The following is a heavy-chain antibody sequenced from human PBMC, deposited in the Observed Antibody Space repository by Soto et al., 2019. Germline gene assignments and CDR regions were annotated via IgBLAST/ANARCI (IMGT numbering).Heavy chain of an antibody. Sequence: ASVKVSCKASGYTFTSYGISWVRQAPGQGLEWMGWISAYNGNTNYAQKHQGRVTMTTDTSTSTAYMELRSLRSDDTAVYYCARRDGSSSLSSYYYYGMDVWGQGTTVTVSS. CDR2: ISAYNGNT. CDR1: GYTFTSYG. J-gene: IGHJ6*02. V-gene: IGHV1-18*01. CDR3: ARRDGSSSLSSYYYYGMDV. D-gene: IGHD6-6*01.